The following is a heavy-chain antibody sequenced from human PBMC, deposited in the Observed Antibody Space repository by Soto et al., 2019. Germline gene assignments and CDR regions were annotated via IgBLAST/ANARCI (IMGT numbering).Heavy chain of an antibody. V-gene: IGHV1-24*01. J-gene: IGHJ4*02. CDR3: ATVGYDSSGYYYHFDY. CDR1: GYTLTELS. D-gene: IGHD3-22*01. CDR2: FDPEDGET. Sequence: ASVKVSCKVSGYTLTELSMHWVRQAPGKGLEWMGGFDPEDGETIYAQKFQGRVTMTEDTSTDTAYMELSRLRSEDTAVYYCATVGYDSSGYYYHFDYWGQGTLVTVSS.